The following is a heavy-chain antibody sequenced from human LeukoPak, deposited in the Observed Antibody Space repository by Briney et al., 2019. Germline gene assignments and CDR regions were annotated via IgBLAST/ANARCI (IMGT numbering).Heavy chain of an antibody. J-gene: IGHJ5*02. CDR1: GFTFDDYA. D-gene: IGHD5-24*01. CDR2: ISWNSGSI. CDR3: AKDIKFRETPKWFDD. Sequence: PGGSLRLSCAASGFTFDDYAMHWVRQAPGKGLEWVSGISWNSGSIGYGDSVKGRFTISRDNAKNSLYLQMNSLRGEDTAFYYCAKDIKFRETPKWFDDWGQGTLVIVSS. V-gene: IGHV3-9*01.